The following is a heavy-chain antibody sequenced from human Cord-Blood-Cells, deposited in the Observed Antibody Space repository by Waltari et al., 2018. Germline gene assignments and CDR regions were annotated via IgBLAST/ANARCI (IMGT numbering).Heavy chain of an antibody. Sequence: QVQLVQSGDAVKKPGASVKISCKVSGYTLTDLSMHWVRQSPGKGLEWSGGFDPEEDETIYAQRFQGRVTRTEDTSTDTAYMELSSLRSEDTAVYYWATVSYSSSFDYWGQGTLVTVSS. J-gene: IGHJ4*02. V-gene: IGHV1-24*01. CDR1: GYTLTDLS. CDR2: FDPEEDET. CDR3: ATVSYSSSFDY. D-gene: IGHD6-6*01.